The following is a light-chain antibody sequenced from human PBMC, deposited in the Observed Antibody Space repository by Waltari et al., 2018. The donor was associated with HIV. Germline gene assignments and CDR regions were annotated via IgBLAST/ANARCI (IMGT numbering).Light chain of an antibody. CDR1: TPTIGRNY. V-gene: IGLV1-47*01. Sequence: QSVLTQPPSASGTPGKRVTCTCSGTTPTIGRNYFSWTQQPPGTTPKRHLYTNNQLPSGVPDRFSGSKSGTSASLAIRGLRSEDEADYYCAAWNDRLSGYVFGTGTKVTV. CDR3: AAWNDRLSGYV. J-gene: IGLJ1*01. CDR2: TNN.